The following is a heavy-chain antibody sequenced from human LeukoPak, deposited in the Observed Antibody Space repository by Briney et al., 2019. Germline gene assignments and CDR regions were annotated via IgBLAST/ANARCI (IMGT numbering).Heavy chain of an antibody. J-gene: IGHJ5*02. V-gene: IGHV4-61*02. CDR1: GLSISSGSYY. Sequence: KPSETLSLTCTVSGLSISSGSYYWSWLRQPAGKGLEWIGRIYTSGSTNYNPSLKSRVTISVDKSKNQFSLKLSSVTAADTAVYYCARDITIFGVTIGDWFDPWGQGTLVTVSS. D-gene: IGHD3-3*01. CDR2: IYTSGST. CDR3: ARDITIFGVTIGDWFDP.